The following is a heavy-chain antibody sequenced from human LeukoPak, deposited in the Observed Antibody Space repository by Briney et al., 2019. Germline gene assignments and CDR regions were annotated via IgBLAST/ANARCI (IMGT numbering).Heavy chain of an antibody. CDR2: INPDGSTT. D-gene: IGHD1-14*01. CDR1: GFTFSTSW. Sequence: GGSLRLSCAASGFTFSTSWMHWVRQAPGKGLVWVSRINPDGSTTNYADSVKGRFTISRDNSKNTLYLQMNSLRAEDTAVYYCAKDSGPGAFDIWGQGTMVTVSS. CDR3: AKDSGPGAFDI. V-gene: IGHV3-74*01. J-gene: IGHJ3*02.